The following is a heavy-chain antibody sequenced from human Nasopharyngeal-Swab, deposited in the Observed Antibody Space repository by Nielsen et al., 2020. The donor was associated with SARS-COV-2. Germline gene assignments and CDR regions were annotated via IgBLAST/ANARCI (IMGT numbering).Heavy chain of an antibody. CDR2: IYYSGST. V-gene: IGHV4-59*01. J-gene: IGHJ5*02. D-gene: IGHD6-6*01. Sequence: WIRQPPGTGLEWIGYIYYSGSTNYNPSLKSRVTISVDTSKNQFSLKLSSVTAADTAVYYCARALGSIAARPRFDPWGQGTLVTVSS. CDR3: ARALGSIAARPRFDP.